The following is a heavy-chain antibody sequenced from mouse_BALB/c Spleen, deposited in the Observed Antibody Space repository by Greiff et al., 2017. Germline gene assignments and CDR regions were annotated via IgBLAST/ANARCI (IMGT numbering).Heavy chain of an antibody. CDR2: INPSNGRT. J-gene: IGHJ2*01. Sequence: QVQLQQPGAELVKPGASVKLSCKASGYTFTSYWMHWVKQRPGQGLEWIGEINPSNGRTNYNEKFKSKATLTVDKSSSTAYMQLSSLTSEDSAVYYCARRGIYYGNYYFDYWGQGTTLTVSS. CDR1: GYTFTSYW. CDR3: ARRGIYYGNYYFDY. D-gene: IGHD2-1*01. V-gene: IGHV1S81*02.